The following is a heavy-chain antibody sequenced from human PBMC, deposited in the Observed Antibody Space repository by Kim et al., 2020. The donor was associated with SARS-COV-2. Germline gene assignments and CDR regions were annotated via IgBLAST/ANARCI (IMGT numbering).Heavy chain of an antibody. V-gene: IGHV3-74*01. CDR3: ARSRYSSSWLDY. D-gene: IGHD6-13*01. Sequence: NCPDSVKGRFTISRDNAKNTLYLQMNSLRAEDTAVYYCARSRYSSSWLDYWGQGTLVTVSS. J-gene: IGHJ4*02.